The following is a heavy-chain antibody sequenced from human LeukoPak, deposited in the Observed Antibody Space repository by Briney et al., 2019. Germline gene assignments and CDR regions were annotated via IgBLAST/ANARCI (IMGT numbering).Heavy chain of an antibody. V-gene: IGHV3-7*01. Sequence: GGSLRLSCAASGFTFSDYYMSWIRQAPGKGLEWVANIKQDGSEKYYVDSVKGRFTISRDNAKNSLYLQMNSLRAEDTAVYYCARKGGATTYGYYYYYMDVWGKGTTVTISS. D-gene: IGHD1-26*01. CDR1: GFTFSDYY. CDR2: IKQDGSEK. CDR3: ARKGGATTYGYYYYYMDV. J-gene: IGHJ6*03.